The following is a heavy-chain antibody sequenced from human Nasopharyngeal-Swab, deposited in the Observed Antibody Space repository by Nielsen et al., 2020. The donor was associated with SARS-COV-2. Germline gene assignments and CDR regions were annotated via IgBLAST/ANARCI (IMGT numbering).Heavy chain of an antibody. J-gene: IGHJ4*02. D-gene: IGHD3-9*01. CDR2: IWYDGSNK. CDR1: GFTFSSYG. Sequence: GGSLRLSCAASGFTFSSYGMHWVRQAPGKGLEWVAVIWYDGSNKYYADSVKGRFTISRDNSKNTLYLQMNSLRAEDTAVYYCARDTNILTGYPTPFDYWGQGTLVTVSS. V-gene: IGHV3-33*01. CDR3: ARDTNILTGYPTPFDY.